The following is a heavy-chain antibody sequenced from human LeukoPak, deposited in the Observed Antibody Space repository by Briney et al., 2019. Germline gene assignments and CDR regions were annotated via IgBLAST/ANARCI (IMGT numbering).Heavy chain of an antibody. CDR1: GGSISSSSYY. D-gene: IGHD2-15*01. CDR2: IYYSGST. J-gene: IGHJ4*02. Sequence: SETLSLTCTVSGGSISSSSYYWGWIRQPPGKGLEWIGSIYYSGSTYCNPSLKSRVTISVDTSKYQFSLKLSSVTAADTAVYYCARRDIVGGNYFDYWGQGTLVTVSS. CDR3: ARRDIVGGNYFDY. V-gene: IGHV4-39*01.